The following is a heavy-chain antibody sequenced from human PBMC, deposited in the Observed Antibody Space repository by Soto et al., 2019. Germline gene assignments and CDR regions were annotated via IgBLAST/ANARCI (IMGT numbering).Heavy chain of an antibody. CDR2: VSHDGRNT. V-gene: IGHV3-30*18. Sequence: VQLVESGGAVSRLGSPLRLSVAASGFTFGDMAMHGVRKAPGKGLGWVAVVSHDGRNTHYADSVKGRFTISRDSSKNTVSLEMTSLRAEDTAVYYCAKGGRQWLVTSDFNYWGQGALVTVSS. D-gene: IGHD6-19*01. J-gene: IGHJ4*02. CDR1: GFTFGDMA. CDR3: AKGGRQWLVTSDFNY.